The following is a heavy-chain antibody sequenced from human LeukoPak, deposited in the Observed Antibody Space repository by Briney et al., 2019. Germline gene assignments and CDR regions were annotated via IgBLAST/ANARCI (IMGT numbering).Heavy chain of an antibody. V-gene: IGHV3-53*01. Sequence: PGGSLRLSCAASGFTVSSNYMSRVRQAPGKGLEWVSIIYSGGSTYYVDSVKGRFTISRDNAKNTLYLQMNSLRAEDTAIYYCASLDPFDYWGQGTLVTVSS. CDR3: ASLDPFDY. CDR1: GFTVSSNY. J-gene: IGHJ4*02. CDR2: IYSGGST.